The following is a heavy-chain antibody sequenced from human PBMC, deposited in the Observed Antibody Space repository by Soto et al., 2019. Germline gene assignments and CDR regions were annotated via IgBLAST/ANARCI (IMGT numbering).Heavy chain of an antibody. V-gene: IGHV1-69*01. J-gene: IGHJ6*02. Sequence: QVQLVQSGAEVKKPGSSVKVSSKASGGTFSSYAISWVRQAPGQGLEWMGGIIPIFGTANYAQKFQGRVTITADESTSTAYMELSSLRSEDTAVYYCASGGGDGYNIGGYYYYYGMDVWGQGTTVTVSS. CDR1: GGTFSSYA. CDR3: ASGGGDGYNIGGYYYYYGMDV. CDR2: IIPIFGTA. D-gene: IGHD5-12*01.